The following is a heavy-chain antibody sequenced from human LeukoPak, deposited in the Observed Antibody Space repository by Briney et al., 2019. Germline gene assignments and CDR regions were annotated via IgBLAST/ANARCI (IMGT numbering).Heavy chain of an antibody. CDR1: GGSISSHY. J-gene: IGHJ6*03. CDR3: ARDHRGEAANPYYYYMDV. D-gene: IGHD6-25*01. V-gene: IGHV4-59*11. CDR2: IYYSGST. Sequence: ESSETLSLTCTVSGGSISSHYWSWIRQSPGKGLEWIGYIYYSGSTNYNPSLKSRVTISVDTPKNQFSLKLSSVTAADTAVYYCARDHRGEAANPYYYYMDVWGKGTTVTISS.